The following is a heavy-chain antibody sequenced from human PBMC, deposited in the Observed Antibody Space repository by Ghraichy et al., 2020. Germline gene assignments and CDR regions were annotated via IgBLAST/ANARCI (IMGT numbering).Heavy chain of an antibody. CDR1: GFTFSSYG. V-gene: IGHV3-30*18. J-gene: IGHJ4*02. Sequence: GGSLRLSCAASGFTFSSYGMHWVRQAPGKGLEWVAVISYDGSNKYYADSVKGRFTISRDNSKNTLYLQMNSLRAEDTAVYYCAKGVSGYSSGWPPAGDWGQGTLVTVSS. D-gene: IGHD6-19*01. CDR2: ISYDGSNK. CDR3: AKGVSGYSSGWPPAGD.